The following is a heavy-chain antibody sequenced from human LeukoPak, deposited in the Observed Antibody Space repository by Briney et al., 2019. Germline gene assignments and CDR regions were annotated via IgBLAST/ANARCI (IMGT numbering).Heavy chain of an antibody. CDR3: AREEFCSSGNCFDP. Sequence: ASVKVSCKASGYTFTGYYIHWVRQAPAQGLELMGWINPKSGGANYAQKFQGRVTMTRDTSISTAYMELSRLRSVDTAVYYCAREEFCSSGNCFDPWGQGTLVTVSS. CDR1: GYTFTGYY. J-gene: IGHJ5*02. D-gene: IGHD6-13*01. CDR2: INPKSGGA. V-gene: IGHV1-2*02.